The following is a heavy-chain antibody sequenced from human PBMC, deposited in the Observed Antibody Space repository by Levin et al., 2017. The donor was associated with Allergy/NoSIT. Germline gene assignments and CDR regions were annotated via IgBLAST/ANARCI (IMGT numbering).Heavy chain of an antibody. CDR2: IIPIFGTA. D-gene: IGHD3-22*01. Sequence: KISCKASGGTFSSYAISWVRQAPGQGLEWMGGIIPIFGTANYAQKFQGRVTITADESTSTAYMELSSLRSEDTAVYYCARDVRGDSSGYYQGGFDYWGQGTLVTVSS. J-gene: IGHJ4*02. CDR3: ARDVRGDSSGYYQGGFDY. CDR1: GGTFSSYA. V-gene: IGHV1-69*01.